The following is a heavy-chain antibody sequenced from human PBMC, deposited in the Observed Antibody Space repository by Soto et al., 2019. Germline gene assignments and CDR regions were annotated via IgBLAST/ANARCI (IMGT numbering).Heavy chain of an antibody. J-gene: IGHJ4*02. CDR1: CYTFTSYG. V-gene: IGHV1-18*01. D-gene: IGHD3-3*01. CDR3: ARNLWSGYYLHY. CDR2: ISAYNGNT. Sequence: SGEVSFKDSCYTFTSYGISWVRQAPGQGLEWMGWISAYNGNTNYAQKLQGRVTMTTDTSTSTAYMELRSLRSDDTAVYYCARNLWSGYYLHYWGQGTLVTVPS.